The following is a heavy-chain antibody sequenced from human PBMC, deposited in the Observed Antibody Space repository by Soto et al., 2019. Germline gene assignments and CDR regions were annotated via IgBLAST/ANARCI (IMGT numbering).Heavy chain of an antibody. V-gene: IGHV6-1*01. CDR2: TYYRSKWYN. Sequence: QVQLQQSGPGLVKPSQTLSLTCAISGDSVSSNSAAWNWIRQSPSRGLEWLGRTYYRSKWYNDYAVSVKSRITINPDTSKNQFSLQLNSVTPEDTAVYYCARDLGPRGTRFLEWLLNWFDPWGQGTLVTVSS. J-gene: IGHJ5*02. CDR1: GDSVSSNSAA. D-gene: IGHD3-3*01. CDR3: ARDLGPRGTRFLEWLLNWFDP.